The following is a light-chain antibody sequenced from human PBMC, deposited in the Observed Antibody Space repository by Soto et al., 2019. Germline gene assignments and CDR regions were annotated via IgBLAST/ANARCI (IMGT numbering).Light chain of an antibody. Sequence: IQLTQSPSSLSASVGDRVTITCRASQGIAGSLAWYQQKPGKPPKLLIYAESTLQSGVPSRFSGSGSGTRGTLTISSLQPEDFATYYCQQVKSYPRTFGGGTKVEIK. CDR3: QQVKSYPRT. J-gene: IGKJ4*01. CDR1: QGIAGS. CDR2: AES. V-gene: IGKV1-9*01.